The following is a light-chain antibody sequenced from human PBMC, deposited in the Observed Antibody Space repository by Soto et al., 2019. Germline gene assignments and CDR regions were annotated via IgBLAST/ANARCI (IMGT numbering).Light chain of an antibody. V-gene: IGLV2-14*01. Sequence: QSVLTQPASVSGSPGQSITISCTGTSSDVGGYNYVSWYQQHPGKAPKLMIYEVSNRPSGVSNRLSGSKSGNTASLSISGLQAEDEADYYCASYTSSPTLVFGTGTKVTVL. CDR3: ASYTSSPTLV. J-gene: IGLJ1*01. CDR2: EVS. CDR1: SSDVGGYNY.